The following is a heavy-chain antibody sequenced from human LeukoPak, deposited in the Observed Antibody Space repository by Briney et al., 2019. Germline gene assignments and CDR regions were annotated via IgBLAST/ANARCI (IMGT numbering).Heavy chain of an antibody. CDR1: GGSISSGSYY. J-gene: IGHJ4*02. V-gene: IGHV4-61*02. CDR3: ATPRGYSYGYVPYYFDY. D-gene: IGHD5-18*01. CDR2: IYTSGST. Sequence: SETLSLTCTVSGGSISSGSYYWSWIRQPAGKGLEWIGRIYTSGSTYYNPSLKSRVTISVDTSKNQFSLKLSSVTAADTAVYYRATPRGYSYGYVPYYFDYWGQGTLVTVSS.